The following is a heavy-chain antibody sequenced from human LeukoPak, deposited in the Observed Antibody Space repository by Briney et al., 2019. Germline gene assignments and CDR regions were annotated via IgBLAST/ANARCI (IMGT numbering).Heavy chain of an antibody. CDR2: ILYDGSNK. CDR1: GFTLSSYE. J-gene: IGHJ4*02. D-gene: IGHD2-21*02. V-gene: IGHV3-30*02. Sequence: GGSLRLSCAASGFTLSSYEMNWVRQAPGKGLEWVAFILYDGSNKYYADSVKGRFTISRDNSKNTLYLQMNSLRAEDTAVYYCSKVGTYCGGDCYPSDFDYWGQGTLVTVSS. CDR3: SKVGTYCGGDCYPSDFDY.